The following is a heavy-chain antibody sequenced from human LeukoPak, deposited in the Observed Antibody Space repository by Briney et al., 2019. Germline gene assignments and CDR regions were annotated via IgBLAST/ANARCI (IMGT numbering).Heavy chain of an antibody. CDR3: ARHFRYFDLYYFDY. J-gene: IGHJ4*02. V-gene: IGHV4-34*01. CDR1: GGSFSGYY. D-gene: IGHD3-9*01. CDR2: INHSGGT. Sequence: PSETLSLTCAVYGGSFSGYYWSWIRQPPGKGLEWIGEINHSGGTNYNPSLKSRVTISVDTSKNQFSLKLSSVTAADTAVYYCARHFRYFDLYYFDYWGQGTLVTVSS.